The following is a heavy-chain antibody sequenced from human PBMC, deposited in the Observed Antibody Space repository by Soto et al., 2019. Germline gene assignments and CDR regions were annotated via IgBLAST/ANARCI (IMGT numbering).Heavy chain of an antibody. CDR1: GYTFTSYG. V-gene: IGHV1-18*01. J-gene: IGHJ4*02. CDR2: ISAYNGNT. CDR3: ARMLAGRFDY. Sequence: ASVQVSCKASGYTFTSYGTCWVRQAPGQGLEGMGWISAYNGNTNYAQKLQGRVTMTTDTSTSTAYMELRSLRSDDTAVYYCARMLAGRFDYWGQGTLVTVSS. D-gene: IGHD6-19*01.